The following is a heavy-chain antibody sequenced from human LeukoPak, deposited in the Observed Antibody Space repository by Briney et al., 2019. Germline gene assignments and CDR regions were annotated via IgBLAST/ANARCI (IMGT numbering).Heavy chain of an antibody. CDR1: GFTFSSYG. J-gene: IGHJ4*02. CDR3: ASSTIAARPYYFDY. CDR2: IRYDGSNK. Sequence: GGSLRLSCAASGFTFSSYGMHWVRQAPGKGLEWVAFIRYDGSNKYYADSVKGRFTISRDNSKDTLYLQMNSLRAEDTAVYYCASSTIAARPYYFDYWGQGTLVTVSS. D-gene: IGHD6-6*01. V-gene: IGHV3-30*02.